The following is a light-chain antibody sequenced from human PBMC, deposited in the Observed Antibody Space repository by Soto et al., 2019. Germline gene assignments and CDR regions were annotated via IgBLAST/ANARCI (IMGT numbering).Light chain of an antibody. CDR1: SSDVGGYTL. CDR3: CSYAGSSTLL. V-gene: IGLV2-23*01. Sequence: QSALTQPASVSGSPGQSITISCTGTSSDVGGYTLVSWYQQHPGKTPKLMIYEGSKRPSGVSNRFSGSKSGNTASLTISGLQAEDEADYYCCSYAGSSTLLFGGGTKLTVL. J-gene: IGLJ2*01. CDR2: EGS.